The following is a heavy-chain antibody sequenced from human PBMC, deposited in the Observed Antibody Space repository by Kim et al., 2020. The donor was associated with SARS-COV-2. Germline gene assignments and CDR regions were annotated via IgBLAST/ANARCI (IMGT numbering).Heavy chain of an antibody. Sequence: SVKVSCKASGGTFSSYAISWVRQAPGQGLEWMGGIIPIFGTANYAQKFQGRVTITADESTSTAYMELSSLRSEDTAVYYCARAATYYYGSGSYFDYWGQGTLVTVSS. CDR3: ARAATYYYGSGSYFDY. CDR2: IIPIFGTA. V-gene: IGHV1-69*13. CDR1: GGTFSSYA. D-gene: IGHD3-10*01. J-gene: IGHJ4*02.